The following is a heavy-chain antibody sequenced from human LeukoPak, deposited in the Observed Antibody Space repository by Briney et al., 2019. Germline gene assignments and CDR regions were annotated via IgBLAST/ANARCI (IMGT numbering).Heavy chain of an antibody. CDR2: IWYDGSNK. V-gene: IGHV3-33*01. J-gene: IGHJ4*02. D-gene: IGHD3-3*01. CDR1: GFTFSSYG. Sequence: GGSLRLSCAASGFTFSSYGMHWVRQAPGKGLEWVAVIWYDGSNKYYADSVKGRFTISRDNSKNTLYLQMNSLRAEDTAVYYCARDFPPDYDFWSGSNFDYWGQGTLVTVSS. CDR3: ARDFPPDYDFWSGSNFDY.